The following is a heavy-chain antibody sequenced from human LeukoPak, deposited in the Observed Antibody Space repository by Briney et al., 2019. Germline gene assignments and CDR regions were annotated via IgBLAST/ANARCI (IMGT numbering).Heavy chain of an antibody. Sequence: PGGSLRLSCAASGFTFSNAWMSWVRQAPGKGLEWVGRIKSKTDGGTTDYAAPVKGRFTISRDDSENTLYLQMNSLKIEDAAVYYCTTDSFGSSNFQHWGQGTLVTVTS. CDR1: GFTFSNAW. D-gene: IGHD6-13*01. V-gene: IGHV3-15*01. J-gene: IGHJ1*01. CDR2: IKSKTDGGTT. CDR3: TTDSFGSSNFQH.